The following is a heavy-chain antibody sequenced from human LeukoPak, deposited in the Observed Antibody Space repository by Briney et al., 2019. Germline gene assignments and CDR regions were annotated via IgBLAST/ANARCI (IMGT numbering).Heavy chain of an antibody. CDR2: IYHSGST. CDR1: GYSISSGYY. Sequence: SETLSLTCTVSGYSISSGYYWGWIRQPPGKGLEWIGSIYHSGSTYYNPSLKSRVTISVDTSKNQFSLKLSSVTAADTAVYYCAKSHGDIVVVPPAYFDYWGQGTLVTVSS. D-gene: IGHD2-2*01. J-gene: IGHJ4*02. CDR3: AKSHGDIVVVPPAYFDY. V-gene: IGHV4-38-2*02.